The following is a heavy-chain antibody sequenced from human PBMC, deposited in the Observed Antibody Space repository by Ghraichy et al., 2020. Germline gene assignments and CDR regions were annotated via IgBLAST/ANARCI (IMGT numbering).Heavy chain of an antibody. CDR2: ISSSSSYT. CDR1: GFTFSDYY. J-gene: IGHJ3*02. CDR3: ARTNWGSGNDAFDI. Sequence: GGSLRLSCAASGFTFSDYYMSWIRQAPGKGLEWVSYISSSSSYTNYADSVKGRFTISRDNAKNSLYLQMNSLRAEDTAVYYCARTNWGSGNDAFDIWGQGTMVTVSS. D-gene: IGHD3-10*01. V-gene: IGHV3-11*06.